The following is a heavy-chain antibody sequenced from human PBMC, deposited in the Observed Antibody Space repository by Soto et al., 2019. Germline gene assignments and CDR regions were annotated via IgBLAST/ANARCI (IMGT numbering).Heavy chain of an antibody. J-gene: IGHJ6*04. CDR1: GGSISRGDYY. CDR2: IYYSGST. V-gene: IGHV4-30-4*01. D-gene: IGHD5-12*01. CDR3: ARARSGYDLYYYGMDV. Sequence: SETLSLTCTVSGGSISRGDYYWSWIRQPPGKGLEWIGYIYYSGSTYYNPSLKSRVTISVDTSKNQFSLKLSSVTAADTAVYYCARARSGYDLYYYGMDVWGEGTPVTVSS.